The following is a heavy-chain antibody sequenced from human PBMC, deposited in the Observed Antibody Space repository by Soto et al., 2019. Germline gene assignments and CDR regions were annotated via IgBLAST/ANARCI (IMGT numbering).Heavy chain of an antibody. CDR2: ISGSGGST. Sequence: EVQLLESGGGLVQPGGSLRLSCAASGFTFSSYAMSWVRQAPGKGLEWVSAISGSGGSTYYADSVKGRFTISRDNSKNTLSLQMNSLRAEDTAVYYCAKYGRWLVHFYYYGMDVWGQGTTVTVSS. J-gene: IGHJ6*02. CDR1: GFTFSSYA. V-gene: IGHV3-23*01. CDR3: AKYGRWLVHFYYYGMDV. D-gene: IGHD6-19*01.